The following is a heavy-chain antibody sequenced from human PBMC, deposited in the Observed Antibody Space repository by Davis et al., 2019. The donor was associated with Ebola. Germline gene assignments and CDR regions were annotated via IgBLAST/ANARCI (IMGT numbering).Heavy chain of an antibody. D-gene: IGHD2-2*01. CDR1: GFTFSSYA. J-gene: IGHJ6*02. V-gene: IGHV3-23*01. Sequence: PGGSLRLSCAASGFTFSSYAMSWVRQAPGKGLEWVSAISGSGGSTYYADSVKGRFTISRDNSKNTLYLQMNSLRAEDTAVYYCAKDRGDIVVVSGMDVWGQGTTVTVSS. CDR2: ISGSGGST. CDR3: AKDRGDIVVVSGMDV.